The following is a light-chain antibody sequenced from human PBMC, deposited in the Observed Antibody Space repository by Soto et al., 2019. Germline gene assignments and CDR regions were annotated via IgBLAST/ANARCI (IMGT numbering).Light chain of an antibody. CDR2: HAS. J-gene: IGKJ1*01. V-gene: IGKV1-5*01. Sequence: SQLPQPPSTLPASVGDRVTITCRAIQTISKWFAWYPPKSGTAPKLLIYHASTLESGVPSRFSGGGSGTEFTLTISSLQPDEFARYFCQPYQRYWFGQGTKVDIK. CDR1: QTISKW. CDR3: QPYQRYW.